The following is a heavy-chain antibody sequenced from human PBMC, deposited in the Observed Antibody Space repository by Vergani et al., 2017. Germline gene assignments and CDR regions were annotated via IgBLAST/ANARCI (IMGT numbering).Heavy chain of an antibody. CDR2: INHSGST. CDR3: ARAQGVLRYFEWLSSGKLGYYGMDV. CDR1: GGSFSGYY. Sequence: QVQLQQWGAGLLKPSETLSLTCAVYGGSFSGYYWSWIRQPPGKGLELIGEINHSGSTNYNPPLKSRVTIAVNTSKNQFSLKLRPVTAADTAVYYCARAQGVLRYFEWLSSGKLGYYGMDVGGQGTTVTVSS. J-gene: IGHJ6*02. V-gene: IGHV4-34*01. D-gene: IGHD3-9*01.